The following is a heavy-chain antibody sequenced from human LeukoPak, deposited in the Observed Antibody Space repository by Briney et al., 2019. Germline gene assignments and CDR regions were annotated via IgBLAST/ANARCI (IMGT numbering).Heavy chain of an antibody. CDR3: ARVIAVAGSYAFDI. J-gene: IGHJ3*02. V-gene: IGHV3-21*01. D-gene: IGHD6-19*01. Sequence: GGSLRLSCAPSGFTVSSNYITWVRQAPGKGLEWVSSISSSSSYIYYADSVKGRFTIPRDNAKNSLYLQMNSLRAEDTAVYYCARVIAVAGSYAFDIWGQGTMVTVSS. CDR2: ISSSSSYI. CDR1: GFTVSSNY.